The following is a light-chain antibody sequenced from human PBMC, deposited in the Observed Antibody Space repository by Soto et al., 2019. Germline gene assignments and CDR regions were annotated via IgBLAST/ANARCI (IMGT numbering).Light chain of an antibody. CDR2: WAS. CDR1: RSVFHTLDDKNY. Sequence: DIVVTQSPNSLAVSLGQRATINCTSSRSVFHTLDDKNYLAWYQQKPGQPPKLLLYWASTRASGVPGRFSGSESATDFTLTISSLQAEDVDVYYCQQYYTSPQPFGQGTSVEIK. V-gene: IGKV4-1*01. CDR3: QQYYTSPQP. J-gene: IGKJ1*01.